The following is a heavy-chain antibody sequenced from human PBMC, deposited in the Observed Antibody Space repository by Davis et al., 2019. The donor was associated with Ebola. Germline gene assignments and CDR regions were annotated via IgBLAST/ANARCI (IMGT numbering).Heavy chain of an antibody. D-gene: IGHD3-16*02. CDR1: GFTFNTHN. J-gene: IGHJ4*02. Sequence: GGSLRLSCAAPGFTFNTHNMSWVRQAPGKGLEWVSGISDSGGSTHYADSVKGRFTISRDNSKNTVYLQMNSLRAEDTAVYYCARDGVSEFIDLDYWGRGTLVTVSA. CDR2: ISDSGGST. V-gene: IGHV3-23*01. CDR3: ARDGVSEFIDLDY.